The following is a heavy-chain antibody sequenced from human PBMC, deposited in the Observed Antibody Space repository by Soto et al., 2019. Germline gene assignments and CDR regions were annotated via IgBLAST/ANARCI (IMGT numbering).Heavy chain of an antibody. CDR1: GSRLTRSW. CDR3: ARLGDTMIVVDEGAYDYYYGMDV. CDR2: IDPSDSYT. Sequence: GESLKISCKVSGSRLTRSWTSWVRQMPGTGLDCMVGIDPSDSYTNYSPSFQGHVTISADKSISTAYLQWSRLKASDTAMYYCARLGDTMIVVDEGAYDYYYGMDVWGQGTTVTLSS. D-gene: IGHD3-22*01. J-gene: IGHJ6*01. V-gene: IGHV5-10-1*01.